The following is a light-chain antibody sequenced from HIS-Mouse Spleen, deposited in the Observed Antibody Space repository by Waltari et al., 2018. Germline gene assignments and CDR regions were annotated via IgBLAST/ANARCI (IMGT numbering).Light chain of an antibody. CDR2: EDS. V-gene: IGLV3-10*01. Sequence: SYELTQPPSVSVSPGQTARITCPGDALPTNYAYWYQQKSGQAPVLVIYEDSKRPSGTPERFSGSSSGTMATLTISGAQVEDEADYYCYSTDSSGNHRVFGGGTKLTVL. CDR3: YSTDSSGNHRV. CDR1: ALPTNY. J-gene: IGLJ2*01.